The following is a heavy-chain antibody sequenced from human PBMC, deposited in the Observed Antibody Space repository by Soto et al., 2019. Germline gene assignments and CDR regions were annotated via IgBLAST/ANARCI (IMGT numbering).Heavy chain of an antibody. Sequence: QVQLVESGGGVVQPGRSLRLSCAASGFTFSNYGMHWVRQAPGKGLEWVAVILNDGSNSYHADSVKDRFTISRDNSKNTLTLQMNSLGAEATAGYYLGREEGYSGYGMDVWGQGTRVTVS. CDR2: ILNDGSNS. CDR3: GREEGYSGYGMDV. D-gene: IGHD3-10*01. V-gene: IGHV3-33*01. J-gene: IGHJ6*02. CDR1: GFTFSNYG.